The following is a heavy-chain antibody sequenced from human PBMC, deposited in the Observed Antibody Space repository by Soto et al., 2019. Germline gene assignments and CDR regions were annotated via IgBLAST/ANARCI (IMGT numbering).Heavy chain of an antibody. CDR3: AGYYYDSSGYYSDY. Sequence: GGSLRLSCAASGFTVSSNYMSWVRQAPGKGLEWVSVTYSGGSTYYADSVKGRFTISRDNSKNTLYLQMNSLRAEDTAVYYCAGYYYDSSGYYSDYWGQGTLVTVSS. V-gene: IGHV3-53*01. J-gene: IGHJ4*02. CDR2: TYSGGST. D-gene: IGHD3-22*01. CDR1: GFTVSSNY.